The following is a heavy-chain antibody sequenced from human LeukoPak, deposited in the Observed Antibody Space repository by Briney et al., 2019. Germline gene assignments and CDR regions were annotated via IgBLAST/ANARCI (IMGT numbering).Heavy chain of an antibody. J-gene: IGHJ5*02. CDR2: IYYSGST. D-gene: IGHD3-16*01. CDR3: ARGGSLGFDP. Sequence: PSETLSLTCTVSGGSISSSSYYWAWIRQPPGKGLEWIGTIYYSGSTYYNPSLKSRVTISVDTSKNQFSLKLSSVTAADTAVYYCARGGSLGFDPWGQGTLVTVSS. CDR1: GGSISSSSYY. V-gene: IGHV4-39*01.